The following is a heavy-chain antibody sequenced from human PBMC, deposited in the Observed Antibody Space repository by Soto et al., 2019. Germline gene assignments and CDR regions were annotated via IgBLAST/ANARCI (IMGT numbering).Heavy chain of an antibody. Sequence: QVQLVQSGAEVKKPGASVKVSCKASGYTFTSYDINWVRQATGQGLEWMGWMNPNSGNTGYAQKFQGRVTMTRNTSISTAYKELSSMRSEDTAVYYCARRGLAAGELNFDYWDKGTLVTVSS. CDR1: GYTFTSYD. J-gene: IGHJ4*02. CDR2: MNPNSGNT. CDR3: ARRGLAAGELNFDY. V-gene: IGHV1-8*01. D-gene: IGHD3-10*01.